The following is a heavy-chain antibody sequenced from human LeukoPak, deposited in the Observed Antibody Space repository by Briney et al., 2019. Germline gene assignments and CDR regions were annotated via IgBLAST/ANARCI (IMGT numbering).Heavy chain of an antibody. D-gene: IGHD4-23*01. J-gene: IGHJ3*02. CDR2: ISGSGGST. CDR3: AKDIGHNFLPPLNYGGKGIAAFDI. V-gene: IGHV3-23*01. Sequence: GGSLRLSCAASGFTFSSYAMSWVRQAPGKGLEWVPAISGSGGSTYYADSVKGRFTISRDNSKNTLYLQMNSLRAEDTAVYYCAKDIGHNFLPPLNYGGKGIAAFDIWGQGTMVTVSS. CDR1: GFTFSSYA.